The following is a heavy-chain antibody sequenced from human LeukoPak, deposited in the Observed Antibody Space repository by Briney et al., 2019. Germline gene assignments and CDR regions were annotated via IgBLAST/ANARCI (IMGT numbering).Heavy chain of an antibody. CDR1: GGSISSGSYY. Sequence: SQTLSLTCTVSGGSISSGSYYWSWIPQPAGQGLDWIGRIYTSGSTNYNPSLKSRVTIAVDTSKNQCSQKLSSVTAADTAVYYCAREGRGYCSGGSCYRGFYYYYYMDVWGKGTTVTVSS. CDR3: AREGRGYCSGGSCYRGFYYYYYMDV. J-gene: IGHJ6*03. D-gene: IGHD2-15*01. CDR2: IYTSGST. V-gene: IGHV4-61*02.